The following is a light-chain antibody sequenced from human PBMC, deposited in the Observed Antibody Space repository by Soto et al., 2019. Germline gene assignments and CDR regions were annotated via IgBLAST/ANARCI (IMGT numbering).Light chain of an antibody. V-gene: IGLV4-69*01. CDR1: SGHSSYA. CDR2: LNSDGSH. CDR3: QTWGTGIQV. Sequence: QSVLTQSPSASASLGASVKLTCTLSSGHSSYAIAWHQQQPEKGPRYLMKLNSDGSHSKGDVIPDRFSGSSSGAERYLTISSLQSEDEADYYCQTWGTGIQVFGGGTKLTFL. J-gene: IGLJ2*01.